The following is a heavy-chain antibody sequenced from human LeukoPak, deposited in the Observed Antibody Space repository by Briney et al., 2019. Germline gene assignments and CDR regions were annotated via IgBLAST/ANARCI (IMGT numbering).Heavy chain of an antibody. CDR2: IYYSGST. CDR3: ARDTAMGFDY. J-gene: IGHJ4*02. CDR1: GGSISSSSYY. V-gene: IGHV4-39*02. Sequence: KPSETLSLTCTVSGGSISSSSYYWGWIRQPPGKGLEWIGSIYYSGSTYYNPSLKSRVTISVDTSKNQFSLKLSSVTAADTAVYYCARDTAMGFDYWGQGTLVTVSS. D-gene: IGHD5-18*01.